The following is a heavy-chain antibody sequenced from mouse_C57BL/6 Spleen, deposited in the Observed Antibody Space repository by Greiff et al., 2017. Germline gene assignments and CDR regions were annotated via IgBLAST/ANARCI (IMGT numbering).Heavy chain of an antibody. CDR1: GYTFTSYG. J-gene: IGHJ2*01. Sequence: VQLQQSGAELARPGASVKLSCKASGYTFTSYGISWVKQRTGQGLEWIGEIYPRSGNTYYNEKYKGKATLTADKSSSTAYMELRSLTSEDTAVYDCGRWGDGYYYCDDWGQGTTLTVSS. V-gene: IGHV1-81*01. CDR2: IYPRSGNT. CDR3: GRWGDGYYYCDD. D-gene: IGHD2-3*01.